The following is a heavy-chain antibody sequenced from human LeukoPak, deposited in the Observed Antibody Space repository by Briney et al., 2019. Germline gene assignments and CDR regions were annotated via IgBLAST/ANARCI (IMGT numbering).Heavy chain of an antibody. V-gene: IGHV3-74*01. CDR3: ASGSRAYYYYGMDV. Sequence: GGSLRLSCAASGFTFSRFWMHWVRQAPGKGLVWVSRINTDGSNTIYADSVKGRFTISRDNAKNTLYLQMNSLRAEDTAVYYCASGSRAYYYYGMDVWGQGTTVTVSS. D-gene: IGHD3-10*01. CDR1: GFTFSRFW. J-gene: IGHJ6*02. CDR2: INTDGSNT.